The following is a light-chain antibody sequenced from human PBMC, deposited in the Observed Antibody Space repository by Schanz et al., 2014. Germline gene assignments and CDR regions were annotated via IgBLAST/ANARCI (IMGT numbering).Light chain of an antibody. CDR3: SSYTSSTTLV. CDR2: DVS. V-gene: IGLV2-14*02. J-gene: IGLJ3*02. CDR1: SSDVGSYKL. Sequence: QSALTQPRSVSGSPGQSITISCTGTSSDVGSYKLVSWYQQHPGKAPKLMIYDVSNRPSGVSNRFSGSKSGNTASLTISGLQAEDEADYYCSSYTSSTTLVFGGGTKLTVL.